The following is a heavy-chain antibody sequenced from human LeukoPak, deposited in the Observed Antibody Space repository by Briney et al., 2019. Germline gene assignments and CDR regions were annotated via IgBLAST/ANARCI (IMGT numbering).Heavy chain of an antibody. J-gene: IGHJ3*02. V-gene: IGHV4-39*01. Sequence: PSETLSLTCTVSGGSISSSSYYWGWIRQPPGKGLEWIGSIYYSGSTYYNPSLKSRVTISVDTSKNQFSLKLSSVTAADTAVYYCARHISRRGFWSGYDPLSAFDIWGQGTMVTVSS. D-gene: IGHD3-3*01. CDR2: IYYSGST. CDR1: GGSISSSSYY. CDR3: ARHISRRGFWSGYDPLSAFDI.